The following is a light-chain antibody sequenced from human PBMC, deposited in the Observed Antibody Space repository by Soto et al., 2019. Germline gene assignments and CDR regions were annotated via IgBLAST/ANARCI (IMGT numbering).Light chain of an antibody. CDR1: SSDIGDYSY. V-gene: IGLV2-14*01. CDR2: NAS. Sequence: QSALTQPASVSGSPGQSITISCTGTSSDIGDYSYVSWYQQHPGKAPKLIIYNASNRPSGVSNRFSGSKSGNTASLTISGLQVEDEADYYCCSYTSSSTLVVFGGGTKLTVL. CDR3: CSYTSSSTLVV. J-gene: IGLJ2*01.